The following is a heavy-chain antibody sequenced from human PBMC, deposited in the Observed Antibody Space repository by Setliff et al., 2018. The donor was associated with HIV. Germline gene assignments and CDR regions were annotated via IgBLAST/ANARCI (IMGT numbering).Heavy chain of an antibody. V-gene: IGHV1-3*01. CDR1: GDTFTTYA. D-gene: IGHD6-13*01. CDR3: AIGSSNWPHRPNNYYFDY. J-gene: IGHJ4*02. CDR2: INASNGDT. Sequence: ASVKVSCKASGDTFTTYALHWVRQAPGQRLEWMGWINASNGDTKPSQKFQGRVTITRDTSASTAYMELSSLRSEDTGVYYCAIGSSNWPHRPNNYYFDYWGQGTPVTVSS.